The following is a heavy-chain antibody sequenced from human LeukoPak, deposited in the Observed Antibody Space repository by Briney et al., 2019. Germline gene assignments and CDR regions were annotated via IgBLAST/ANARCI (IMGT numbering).Heavy chain of an antibody. V-gene: IGHV3-48*04. D-gene: IGHD3-10*01. CDR3: ARGYGSGSYS. CDR2: ISSSSSTI. Sequence: GGSLRLSCAASGFTFSSYSMNWVRQAPGKGLEWVSYISSSSSTIYYADSVKGRFTISRDNAKNSLYLQMNSLRAEDTAVYYCARGYGSGSYSGGQGTLVTVSS. J-gene: IGHJ4*02. CDR1: GFTFSSYS.